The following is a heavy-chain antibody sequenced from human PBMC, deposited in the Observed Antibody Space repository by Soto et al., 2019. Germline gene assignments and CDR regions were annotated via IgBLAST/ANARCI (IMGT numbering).Heavy chain of an antibody. CDR2: ISSSSSYI. CDR1: GFTSSSYS. CDR3: ARDPDNIPQQGWFDP. J-gene: IGHJ5*02. Sequence: PGGSLRLSCAASGFTSSSYSMNWVRQAPGKGLEWVSSISSSSSYIYYADSVKGRFTISRDNAKNSPYLQMNSLRAEDTAVYYFARDPDNIPQQGWFDPWGQGTLVTVSS. V-gene: IGHV3-21*01. D-gene: IGHD1-1*01.